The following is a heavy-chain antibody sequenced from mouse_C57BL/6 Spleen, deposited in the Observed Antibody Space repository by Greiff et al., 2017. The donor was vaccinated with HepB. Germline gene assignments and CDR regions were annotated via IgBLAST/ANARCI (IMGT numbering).Heavy chain of an antibody. V-gene: IGHV1-80*01. D-gene: IGHD2-3*01. J-gene: IGHJ4*01. Sequence: QVQLQQSGAELVKPGASVKISCKASGYAFSSYWMNWVKQRPGKGLEWIGQIYPGDGDTNYNGKFKGKATLTADKSSSTAYMQLSSLASEDSAVYFGARPFYDGYFAMDDWGQGTSVTVSS. CDR2: IYPGDGDT. CDR3: ARPFYDGYFAMDD. CDR1: GYAFSSYW.